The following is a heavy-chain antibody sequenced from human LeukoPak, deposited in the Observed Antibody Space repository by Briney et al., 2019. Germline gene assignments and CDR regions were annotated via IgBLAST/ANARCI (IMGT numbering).Heavy chain of an antibody. CDR3: ARADYYGSGNYYTSDY. CDR1: GFTVSSNY. J-gene: IGHJ4*02. CDR2: IRSSSSTM. D-gene: IGHD3-10*01. Sequence: GGSLRLSCAASGFTVSSNYMSWVRQAPGKGLEWVSYIRSSSSTMYYADSVKGRFTISRDNAKNSLYLQMNSLRAEDTAVYYCARADYYGSGNYYTSDYWGQGTLVTVSS. V-gene: IGHV3-48*01.